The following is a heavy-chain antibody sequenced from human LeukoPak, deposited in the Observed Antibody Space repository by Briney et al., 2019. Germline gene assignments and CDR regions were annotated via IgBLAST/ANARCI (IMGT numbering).Heavy chain of an antibody. Sequence: KPSETLSLTCTVSGGSISSYYWSWIWQPAGKGLEWIGRIYTSGSTNYNPSLKGRVTMSVDTSKNQFSLKLSSVTAADTAVYYCARDSTSSSSWYDYYYGMDVWGQGTTVTVSS. V-gene: IGHV4-4*07. CDR2: IYTSGST. CDR1: GGSISSYY. D-gene: IGHD6-13*01. CDR3: ARDSTSSSSWYDYYYGMDV. J-gene: IGHJ6*02.